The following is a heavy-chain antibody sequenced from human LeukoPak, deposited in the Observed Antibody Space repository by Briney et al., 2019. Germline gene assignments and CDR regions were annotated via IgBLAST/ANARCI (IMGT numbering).Heavy chain of an antibody. CDR1: GYTFTSYD. CDR3: ARVPRRGDRFDP. D-gene: IGHD3-10*01. J-gene: IGHJ5*02. Sequence: ASVKVSCKASGYTFTSYDINWVRQAPGQGLDWMGWMNPNSGNTGYAQKFQGRVTMTRNTSISTAYMELSSLRTEDTAVYYCARVPRRGDRFDPWGQGTLVTVSS. V-gene: IGHV1-8*01. CDR2: MNPNSGNT.